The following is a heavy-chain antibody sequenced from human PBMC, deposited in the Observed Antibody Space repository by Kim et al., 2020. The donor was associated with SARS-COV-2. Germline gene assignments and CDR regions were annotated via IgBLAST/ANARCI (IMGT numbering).Heavy chain of an antibody. D-gene: IGHD4-4*01. Sequence: KDLFTVSRDKSKSTMYLQMNSLRAEDTAVYYCARDGADYSSRGWLGAFDIWGQGTMVTVSS. V-gene: IGHV3-30*07. J-gene: IGHJ3*02. CDR3: ARDGADYSSRGWLGAFDI.